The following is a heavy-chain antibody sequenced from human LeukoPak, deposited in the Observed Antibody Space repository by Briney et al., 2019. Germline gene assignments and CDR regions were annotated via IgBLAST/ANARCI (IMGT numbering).Heavy chain of an antibody. CDR3: ARDHDYVWGSYRPPGY. V-gene: IGHV1-18*01. CDR1: GYTFTSYG. D-gene: IGHD3-16*02. Sequence: GASVKVSCKASGYTFTSYGISWVRQAPGQGLEWMGWISAYNGNTNYAQKLQGRVTMTTDTSTSTAYMELRSLRSDDTAVYYCARDHDYVWGSYRPPGYWGQGTLVTVSS. CDR2: ISAYNGNT. J-gene: IGHJ4*02.